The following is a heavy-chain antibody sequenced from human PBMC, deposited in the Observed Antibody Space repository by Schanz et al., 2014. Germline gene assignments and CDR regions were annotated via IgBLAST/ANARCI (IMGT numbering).Heavy chain of an antibody. CDR1: GFTLSTNV. CDR2: ISRDGWTT. V-gene: IGHV3-74*01. Sequence: EVQLVESGGGFVQPGGSLRLSCAASGFTLSTNVVHWVRQAPGKGLVWVSRISRDGWTTAYADSVRGRFTSSRDNAENTLSLQMNSLGAEDTAVYCGVLPAPVRPYWGQGTLVTVSS. J-gene: IGHJ4*02. CDR3: VLPAPVRPY. D-gene: IGHD2-2*01.